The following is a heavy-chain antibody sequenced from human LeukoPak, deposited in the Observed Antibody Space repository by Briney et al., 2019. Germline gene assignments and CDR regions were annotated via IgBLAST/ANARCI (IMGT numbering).Heavy chain of an antibody. J-gene: IGHJ5*02. Sequence: PSETLSLTCAVPGYSISSGYYWGWIRPPPGKGLEWIGIIYHSGSTYYNPSLKSRVTISVDTSKNHVSLKLSSVTAADTAIYYCVKSYYDSTGYSGWFDPWGQGTLVTVSS. CDR2: IYHSGST. D-gene: IGHD3-22*01. V-gene: IGHV4-38-2*01. CDR1: GYSISSGYY. CDR3: VKSYYDSTGYSGWFDP.